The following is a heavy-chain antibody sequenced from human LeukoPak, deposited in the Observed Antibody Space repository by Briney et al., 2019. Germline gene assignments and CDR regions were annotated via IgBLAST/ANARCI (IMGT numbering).Heavy chain of an antibody. V-gene: IGHV4-59*08. J-gene: IGHJ3*02. CDR1: GGSITNYY. D-gene: IGHD2/OR15-2a*01. Sequence: NTSETLSLTCTVSGGSITNYYWSWIRQPPGEGLEWIGYVYASGATNSNPSLKSRVTISVDTSKNQFSLKLSSVTAADTAVYYCARHGKGATYFYTFDIWGQGTVVAVSS. CDR3: ARHGKGATYFYTFDI. CDR2: VYASGAT.